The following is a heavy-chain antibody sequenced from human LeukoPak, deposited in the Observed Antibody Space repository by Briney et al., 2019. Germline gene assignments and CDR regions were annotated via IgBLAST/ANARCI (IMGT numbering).Heavy chain of an antibody. CDR2: ISGSSGTI. V-gene: IGHV3-48*01. CDR3: ARRSEFGVLYYMDV. D-gene: IGHD3-16*01. Sequence: PGGSLRLSCAASGFTFSTYSMNGVRQAPGKGLEWVSYISGSSGTIYYADSVKGRFTISRGNAKNSLYLQMNSLRAEDTAVYYCARRSEFGVLYYMDVWGKGTTVTVSS. CDR1: GFTFSTYS. J-gene: IGHJ6*03.